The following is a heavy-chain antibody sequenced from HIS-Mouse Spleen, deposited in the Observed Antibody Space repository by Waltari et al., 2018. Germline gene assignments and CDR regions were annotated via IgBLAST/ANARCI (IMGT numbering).Heavy chain of an antibody. Sequence: QVQLQESGPGLVKPSETLSLTCTVSGGSISSYYWSWIRQPPGKGLEWIGYYSGSTKCTPSRKSRVTISVDTSKNQFSLKLSSVTAADTAVYYCARASRDLLLPRYFDLWGRGTLVTVSS. CDR3: ARASRDLLLPRYFDL. J-gene: IGHJ2*01. V-gene: IGHV4-59*01. CDR1: GGSISSYY. CDR2: YYSGST.